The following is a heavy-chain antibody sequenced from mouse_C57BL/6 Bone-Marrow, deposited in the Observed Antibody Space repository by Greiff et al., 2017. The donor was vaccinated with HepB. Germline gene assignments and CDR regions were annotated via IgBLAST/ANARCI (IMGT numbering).Heavy chain of an antibody. J-gene: IGHJ2*01. CDR2: IHPNSGST. CDR1: GYTFTSYW. CDR3: ARERLLGNCDYYDY. D-gene: IGHD2-1*01. V-gene: IGHV1-64*01. Sequence: QVQLQQPGAELVKPGASVKLSCKASGYTFTSYWMHWVKQRPGQGLEWIGMIHPNSGSTNYNEKFKSKATLTVDKSSSTAYMQLSSLTSEDSAVYYCARERLLGNCDYYDYWGQGTTLTVSS.